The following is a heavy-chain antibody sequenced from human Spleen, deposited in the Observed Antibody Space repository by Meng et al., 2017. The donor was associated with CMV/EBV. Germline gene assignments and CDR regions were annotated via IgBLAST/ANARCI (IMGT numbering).Heavy chain of an antibody. Sequence: GESMKISCAASGFTFSSYAMSWVRQAPGKGLEWVSAISGSGGSTYYADSVKGRFTISRDNSKNTLYLQMNSLRAEDTAVYYCAKAEGASYDFWSGYHYYYGMDVWGQGTTVTVSS. V-gene: IGHV3-23*01. CDR2: ISGSGGST. J-gene: IGHJ6*02. CDR1: GFTFSSYA. CDR3: AKAEGASYDFWSGYHYYYGMDV. D-gene: IGHD3-3*01.